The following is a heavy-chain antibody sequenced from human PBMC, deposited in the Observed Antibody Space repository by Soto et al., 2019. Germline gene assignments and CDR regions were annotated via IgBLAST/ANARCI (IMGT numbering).Heavy chain of an antibody. J-gene: IGHJ4*02. Sequence: EVQLVESGGGLVKPGESLRLSCAASGLTFSYAWMNWVRQAPGKGLEWVGRIKRNTEGGTTDYAAPVKGRFTISRDDSKNTLYLQMNSLKTEDTAVYYCTTVFYDSSGNPDSWGQGTLVTVSS. D-gene: IGHD3-22*01. CDR3: TTVFYDSSGNPDS. CDR1: GLTFSYAW. V-gene: IGHV3-15*07. CDR2: IKRNTEGGTT.